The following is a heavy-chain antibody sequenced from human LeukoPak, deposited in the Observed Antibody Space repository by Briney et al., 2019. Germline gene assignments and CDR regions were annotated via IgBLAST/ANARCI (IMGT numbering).Heavy chain of an antibody. CDR3: ARWVMVREPFDY. V-gene: IGHV5-10-1*01. Sequence: GESLRISCKGSGCSFTSYWISWVRQMPGKGLEWMGRIDPSDSYTNYSPSFQGHVTISADKSISTAYLQWSSLKASDTAMYYCARWVMVREPFDYWGQATLVTVSS. J-gene: IGHJ4*02. CDR1: GCSFTSYW. D-gene: IGHD3-10*01. CDR2: IDPSDSYT.